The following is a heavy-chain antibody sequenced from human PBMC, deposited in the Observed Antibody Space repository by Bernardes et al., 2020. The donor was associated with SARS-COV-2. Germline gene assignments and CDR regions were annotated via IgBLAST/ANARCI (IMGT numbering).Heavy chain of an antibody. CDR3: ARAYYYDVSGHGVDAFDI. V-gene: IGHV3-20*01. J-gene: IGHJ3*02. CDR2: INWNGGST. CDR1: GFMFDDYG. D-gene: IGHD3-22*01. Sequence: GGSLRLSCAASGFMFDDYGMSWVRQVPGRGLEWVSGINWNGGSTGYADSVKGRFTISRDNAKNSLYLQMNSLRAEDTALYHCARAYYYDVSGHGVDAFDIWGQGTTVTVTS.